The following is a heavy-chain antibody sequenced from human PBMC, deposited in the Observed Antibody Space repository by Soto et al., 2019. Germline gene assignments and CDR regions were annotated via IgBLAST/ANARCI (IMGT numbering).Heavy chain of an antibody. J-gene: IGHJ4*02. D-gene: IGHD1-26*01. CDR3: ARAELVGATALDY. V-gene: IGHV4-30-2*01. CDR2: IYHSGST. Sequence: QLQLQEPGSGLVKPSQTLSLTCAVSGGSISSGGYSWSWIRQPPGKGLEWIGYIYHSGSTYYNPSLKSRVTISADRSKNQFSLKLSSVTAADTAVYYCARAELVGATALDYWGQGTLVTVSS. CDR1: GGSISSGGYS.